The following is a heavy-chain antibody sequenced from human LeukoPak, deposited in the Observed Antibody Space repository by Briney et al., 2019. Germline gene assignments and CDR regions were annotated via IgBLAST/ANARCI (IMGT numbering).Heavy chain of an antibody. CDR2: IYYSGST. Sequence: SETLSLTCTVSGGSISSYYWSWIRQPPGKGLEWIGYIYYSGSTNYNPSLKSRVTISVDTSKNQFSLKLSSVTAADTAVYYCARAIDDYGDYGGYYFDYWGQGTLVTVSS. D-gene: IGHD4-17*01. CDR1: GGSISSYY. J-gene: IGHJ4*02. V-gene: IGHV4-59*01. CDR3: ARAIDDYGDYGGYYFDY.